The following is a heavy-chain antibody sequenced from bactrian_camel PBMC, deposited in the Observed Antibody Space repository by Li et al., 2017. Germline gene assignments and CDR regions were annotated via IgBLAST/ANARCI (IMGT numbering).Heavy chain of an antibody. CDR3: ATISYSTWRFIY. J-gene: IGHJ4*01. CDR2: IYKDGTAA. CDR1: GVTFSNHY. V-gene: IGHV3-2*01. Sequence: HVQLVESGGDLVQPGGSLRLSCEASGVTFSNHYMTWVRQAPGKGLEWVSSIYKDGTAADVADSVKGRFTISKDNARNTVYLQMNSMKSEDTALYYCATISYSTWRFIYWGQGTQVTVS. D-gene: IGHD6*01.